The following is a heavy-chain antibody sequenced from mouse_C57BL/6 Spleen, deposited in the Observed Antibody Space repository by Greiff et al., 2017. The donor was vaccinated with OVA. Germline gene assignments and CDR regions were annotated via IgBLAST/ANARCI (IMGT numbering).Heavy chain of an antibody. CDR1: GFTFSSYA. CDR3: ARDGLDDYDGQFDY. V-gene: IGHV5-4*01. CDR2: ISDGGSYT. Sequence: EVQGVESGGGLVKPGGSLKLSCAASGFTFSSYAMSWVRQTPEKRLEWVATISDGGSYTYYPDNVKGRFTISRDNAKNNLYLQMSHLKSEDTAMYYCARDGLDDYDGQFDYWGQGTTLTVSS. J-gene: IGHJ2*01. D-gene: IGHD2-4*01.